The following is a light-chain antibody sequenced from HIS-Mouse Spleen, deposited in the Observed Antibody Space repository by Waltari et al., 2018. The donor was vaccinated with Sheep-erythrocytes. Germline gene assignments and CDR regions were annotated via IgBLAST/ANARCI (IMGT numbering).Light chain of an antibody. CDR3: SSYAGSNNYV. CDR2: EVS. Sequence: QSALTQPPSASGSPGQSVPISCTVTSSYVGGYNYFSCYQQHPGKAPKLMIYEVSKRPSGVPDRFSGSKSGNTASLTVSGLQAEDEADYYCSSYAGSNNYVFGTGTKVTVL. CDR1: SSYVGGYNY. V-gene: IGLV2-8*01. J-gene: IGLJ1*01.